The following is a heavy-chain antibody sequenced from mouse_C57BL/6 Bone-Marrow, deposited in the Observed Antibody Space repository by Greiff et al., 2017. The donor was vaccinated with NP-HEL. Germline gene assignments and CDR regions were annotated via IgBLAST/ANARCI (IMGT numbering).Heavy chain of an antibody. Sequence: DVHLVESGGGLVKPGGSLKLSCAASGFTFSSYAMSWVRQTPEKRLEWVATISDGGSYTYYPDNVKGRFTISRDNAKNNLYLQMSHLKSEDTAMYYCASYYDWFAYWGQGTLVTVSA. CDR3: ASYYDWFAY. D-gene: IGHD1-1*01. V-gene: IGHV5-4*01. CDR2: ISDGGSYT. J-gene: IGHJ3*01. CDR1: GFTFSSYA.